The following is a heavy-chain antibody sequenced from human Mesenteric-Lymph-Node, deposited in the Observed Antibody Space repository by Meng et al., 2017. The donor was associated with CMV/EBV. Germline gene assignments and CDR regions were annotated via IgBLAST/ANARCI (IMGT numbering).Heavy chain of an antibody. D-gene: IGHD5-18*01. CDR1: GFTFSSFS. J-gene: IGHJ4*02. CDR3: AKPSNVDTAMVTN. V-gene: IGHV3-7*01. Sequence: GGSLRLSCAASGFTFSSFSMTWVRRAPGKGLEWVANIKEDGSEKYYVDSVRGRFTISRDNAKNSLSLQMNSLRVEDTAVYYCAKPSNVDTAMVTNWGQGTLVTVSS. CDR2: IKEDGSEK.